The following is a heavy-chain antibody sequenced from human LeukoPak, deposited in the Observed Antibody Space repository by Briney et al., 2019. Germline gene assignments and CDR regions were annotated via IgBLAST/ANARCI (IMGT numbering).Heavy chain of an antibody. CDR1: GYTFTGYY. Sequence: ASVKVSCKASGYTFTGYYMHWVRQAPGQGLEWMGWINPNSGGTNYAQKFQGRVTMTRDTSISTAYMELSRLRSDDTAVYYCARASGYYYGSGSYNSWFDPWGQGTLVTVSS. V-gene: IGHV1-2*02. J-gene: IGHJ5*02. CDR2: INPNSGGT. CDR3: ARASGYYYGSGSYNSWFDP. D-gene: IGHD3-10*01.